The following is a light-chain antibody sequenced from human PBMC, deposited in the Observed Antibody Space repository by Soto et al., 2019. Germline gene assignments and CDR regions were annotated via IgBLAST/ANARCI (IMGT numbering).Light chain of an antibody. CDR2: EVS. Sequence: EIQLTQSPSFLSASVGDRVTITCRASQGISSSLAWYQQKPGKAPKLLIYEVSTLHSGVPSRFSGSGSGTEFTLTISSLRPDDFATYYCQQSFSTPLTFGGGTKVDIK. V-gene: IGKV1-9*01. CDR3: QQSFSTPLT. CDR1: QGISSS. J-gene: IGKJ4*01.